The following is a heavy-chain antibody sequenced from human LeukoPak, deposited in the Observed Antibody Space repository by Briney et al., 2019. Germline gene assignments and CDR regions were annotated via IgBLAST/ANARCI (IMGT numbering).Heavy chain of an antibody. CDR2: ISSSSSTI. CDR3: ARDILTGSQSRFQH. CDR1: GFPFSRNS. J-gene: IGHJ1*01. Sequence: GGSLRLSCAVSGFPFSRNSMSWVRQAPGKGLEWVSYISSSSSTIYYADSVKGRFTISRDNAKNSLYLQMNSLRAEDTAVYYCARDILTGSQSRFQHWGQGTLVTVSS. V-gene: IGHV3-48*04. D-gene: IGHD3-9*01.